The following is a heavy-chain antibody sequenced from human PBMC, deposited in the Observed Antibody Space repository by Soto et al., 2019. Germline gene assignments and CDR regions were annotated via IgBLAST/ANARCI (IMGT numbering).Heavy chain of an antibody. CDR1: GGTFSSYA. V-gene: IGHV1-69*13. D-gene: IGHD1-26*01. Sequence: SVKVSCKASGGTFSSYAISWVRQAPGQGLGWMGGIIPIFGTANYAQKFQGRVTITADESTSTAYMELSSLRSEDTAVYYCARAGNIVGATGAPFDYWGQGALVTVSS. CDR3: ARAGNIVGATGAPFDY. CDR2: IIPIFGTA. J-gene: IGHJ4*02.